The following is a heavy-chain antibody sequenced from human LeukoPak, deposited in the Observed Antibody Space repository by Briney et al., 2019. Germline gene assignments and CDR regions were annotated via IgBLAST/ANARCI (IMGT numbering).Heavy chain of an antibody. CDR1: GFTFSDYW. J-gene: IGHJ4*02. CDR3: ARDRGPRTGFMVREAYDY. CDR2: INTDGSIT. D-gene: IGHD3-10*01. V-gene: IGHV3-74*01. Sequence: GGSLRLSCAASGFTFSDYWIHWVRQAPGKGLVWVSRINTDGSITNYAGSVKGRFSISRDNAKNTLYLQMSSLRAEDTAVYYCARDRGPRTGFMVREAYDYWGQGTLVTVSS.